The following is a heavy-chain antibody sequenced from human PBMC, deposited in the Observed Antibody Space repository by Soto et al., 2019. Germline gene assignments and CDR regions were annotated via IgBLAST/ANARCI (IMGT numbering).Heavy chain of an antibody. CDR2: IILMFDAT. Sequence: QVRLVQSGAEVKKSGSSVKVSCKASGDTFNTYAISWVRQAPGQGLEWIGGIILMFDATNYAQDFRGRATITADKSTNITYLELSSLRSDDTAVYYCARPFLAAFDLWGQGTMVTVSS. CDR1: GDTFNTYA. V-gene: IGHV1-69*06. CDR3: ARPFLAAFDL. J-gene: IGHJ3*01.